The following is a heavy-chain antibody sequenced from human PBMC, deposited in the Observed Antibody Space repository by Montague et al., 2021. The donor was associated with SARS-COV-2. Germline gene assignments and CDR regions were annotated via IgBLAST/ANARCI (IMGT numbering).Heavy chain of an antibody. D-gene: IGHD3-22*01. CDR2: STCNN. J-gene: IGHJ3*02. V-gene: IGHV4-39*01. CDR3: ATFPISYNKDSKAAPAIADDFDI. Sequence: STCNNNHNPSLQSRVPISVATSKNQFSLKLSSVTAADTAVYYCATFPISYNKDSKAAPAIADDFDIWGQGNMVTVSS.